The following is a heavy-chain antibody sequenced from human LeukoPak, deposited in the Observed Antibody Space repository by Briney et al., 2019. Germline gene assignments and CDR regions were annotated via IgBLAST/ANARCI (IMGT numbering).Heavy chain of an antibody. D-gene: IGHD3-3*01. V-gene: IGHV4-39*01. J-gene: IGHJ5*02. CDR2: IYYSGST. CDR1: GGSISSSSYY. CDR3: ARQNPDDFWSGYYLYWFDP. Sequence: SETLSLTCTVSGGSISSSSYYWGWIRQPPGKGLEWIGSIYYSGSTYYNPSLKSRVTISVDTSKNQFSLKLSSVPAADTAVYYCARQNPDDFWSGYYLYWFDPWGQGTLVTVSS.